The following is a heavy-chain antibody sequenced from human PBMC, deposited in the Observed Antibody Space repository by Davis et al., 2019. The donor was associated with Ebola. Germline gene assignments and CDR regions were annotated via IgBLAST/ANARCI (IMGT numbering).Heavy chain of an antibody. Sequence: GESLKISCAASGFTFSSYGMHWVRQAPGNGLDWVAGISGSGVTIYYTDSLKGRFTIYRDNAQNTVYLQLNSLRAEDTAVYFCAKAATYCGSDCYSGWFDPWGQGTQVTVSS. J-gene: IGHJ5*02. V-gene: IGHV3-23*01. CDR2: ISGSGVTI. CDR1: GFTFSSYG. CDR3: AKAATYCGSDCYSGWFDP. D-gene: IGHD2-21*01.